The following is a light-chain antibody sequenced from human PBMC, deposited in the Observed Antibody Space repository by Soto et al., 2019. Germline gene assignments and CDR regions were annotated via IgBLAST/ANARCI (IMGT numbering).Light chain of an antibody. Sequence: DFQMTQSPSTLSASVGDRVTITCRASQSISSWLAWYQQNPGKAPKLLIYDASSLESGVPSRFSGSGSGTEFTLTISSLQPDDFATYYCQQYNSYSRTFGQGTKVDIK. CDR3: QQYNSYSRT. J-gene: IGKJ1*01. CDR1: QSISSW. V-gene: IGKV1-5*01. CDR2: DAS.